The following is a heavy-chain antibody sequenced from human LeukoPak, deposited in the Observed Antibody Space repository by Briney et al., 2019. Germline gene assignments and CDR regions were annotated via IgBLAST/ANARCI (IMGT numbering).Heavy chain of an antibody. CDR1: GYSISSGY. Sequence: PSETLSLTCTVSGYSISSGYYWGWIRQPPGKGLEWVAVISYDGSNKYYADSVKGRFTISRDNSKNTLYLQMNSLRAEDTAVYYCAREWHTDLYYYGSGSALSYWGQGTLVTVSS. J-gene: IGHJ4*02. CDR2: ISYDGSNK. D-gene: IGHD3-10*01. V-gene: IGHV3-30-3*01. CDR3: AREWHTDLYYYGSGSALSY.